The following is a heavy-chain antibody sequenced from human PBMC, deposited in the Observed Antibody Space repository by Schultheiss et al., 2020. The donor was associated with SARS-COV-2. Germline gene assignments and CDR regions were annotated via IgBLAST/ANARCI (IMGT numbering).Heavy chain of an antibody. Sequence: GGSLRLSCAASGFTFSSYAMHWVRQAPGKGLEWVSAISGSGGSTYYADSVKGRFTISRDNSKNSLYLQMNSLRAEDTAVYYCARVVAAARLDYYYYMDVWGQGTTVTVAS. CDR1: GFTFSSYA. J-gene: IGHJ6*03. CDR3: ARVVAAARLDYYYYMDV. CDR2: ISGSGGST. D-gene: IGHD6-13*01. V-gene: IGHV3-23*01.